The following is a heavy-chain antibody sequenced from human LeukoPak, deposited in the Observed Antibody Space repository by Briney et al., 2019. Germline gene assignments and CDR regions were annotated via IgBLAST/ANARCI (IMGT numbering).Heavy chain of an antibody. D-gene: IGHD6-13*01. J-gene: IGHJ4*02. CDR3: ARVEFSRPPPGYSIY. CDR2: INTNTGNP. V-gene: IGHV7-4-1*02. CDR1: GGTFSSYA. Sequence: GASVKVSCKASGGTFSSYAISWVRQAPGQGLEWMGWINTNTGNPTYAQGFTGRFVFSLDISVSKAYLQISSLKAEDTAVYYCARVEFSRPPPGYSIYWGQGTLVTVSS.